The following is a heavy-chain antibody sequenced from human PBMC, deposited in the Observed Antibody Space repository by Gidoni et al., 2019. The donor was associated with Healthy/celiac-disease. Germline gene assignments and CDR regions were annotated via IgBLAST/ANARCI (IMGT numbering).Heavy chain of an antibody. D-gene: IGHD5-12*01. CDR1: GFTFSSYG. CDR3: ARDGRTGYLGAMDV. J-gene: IGHJ6*02. Sequence: QVQLVESGGGVVQPGRSLRLSCAASGFTFSSYGMHWVRQAPGKGLEWVAVIWYDGSNKYYADSVKGRFTISRDNSKNTLYLQMNSLRAEDTAVYYCARDGRTGYLGAMDVWGQGTTVTVSS. V-gene: IGHV3-33*01. CDR2: IWYDGSNK.